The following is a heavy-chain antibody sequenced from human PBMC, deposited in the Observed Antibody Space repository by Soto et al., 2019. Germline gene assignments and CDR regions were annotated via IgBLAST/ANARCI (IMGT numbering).Heavy chain of an antibody. CDR1: GGTFSSYA. J-gene: IGHJ6*02. CDR2: IIPIFGTA. CDR3: ARVYSSSWYVPYYYGMDV. V-gene: IGHV1-69*06. D-gene: IGHD6-13*01. Sequence: GASVKVSCKASGGTFSSYAISRVRQAPGQGLEWMGGIIPIFGTANYAQKFQGRVTITADKSASTAYMELSSLRSEDTAVYYCARVYSSSWYVPYYYGMDVWGQGTTVTVSS.